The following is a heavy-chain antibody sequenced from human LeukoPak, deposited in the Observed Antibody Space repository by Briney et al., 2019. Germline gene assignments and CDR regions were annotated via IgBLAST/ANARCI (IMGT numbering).Heavy chain of an antibody. CDR1: GFTFSSYW. J-gene: IGHJ1*01. CDR3: AKGGSIAVAGGYFQH. CDR2: ISGTGGNT. D-gene: IGHD6-19*01. Sequence: GGSLRLSCAASGFTFSSYWMSWVRQAPGKGLEWVSGISGTGGNTYFADSVKGRFTISRDNSKNTLYLQMNSLRAEDTAVYYCAKGGSIAVAGGYFQHWGQGTLVTVSS. V-gene: IGHV3-23*01.